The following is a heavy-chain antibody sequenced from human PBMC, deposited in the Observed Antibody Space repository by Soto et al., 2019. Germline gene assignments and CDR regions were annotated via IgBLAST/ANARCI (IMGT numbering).Heavy chain of an antibody. J-gene: IGHJ4*02. V-gene: IGHV3-9*01. D-gene: IGHD3-22*01. CDR1: GFTFDDYA. Sequence: GGSLRLSCAASGFTFDDYAMHWVRQAPGKGLEWVSGISWNSGSIGYADSVKGRFTISRDNAKNSLYLQMNSLRAEDTALYYCAKDTRYYYDSSGYLDYWGQGTLVTVS. CDR3: AKDTRYYYDSSGYLDY. CDR2: ISWNSGSI.